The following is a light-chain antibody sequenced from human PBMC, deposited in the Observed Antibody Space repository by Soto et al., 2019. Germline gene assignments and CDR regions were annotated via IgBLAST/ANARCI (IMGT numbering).Light chain of an antibody. CDR1: SNDIGAYDY. CDR2: DVN. Sequence: QSVLTQPASVSGSPGQSVTISCTGTSNDIGAYDYVSWYQQVPGKAPKLLIFDVNYRPSEISRRFSGSKSGNSASLTISALQAADEAHYYCSSYTTANTLNFGGGTKVTVL. J-gene: IGLJ2*01. CDR3: SSYTTANTLN. V-gene: IGLV2-14*03.